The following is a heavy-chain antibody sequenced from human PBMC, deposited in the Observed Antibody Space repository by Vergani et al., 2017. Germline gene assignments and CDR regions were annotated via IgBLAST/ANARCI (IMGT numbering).Heavy chain of an antibody. CDR2: ISGSGGST. D-gene: IGHD5-12*01. CDR1: GFTFNHYA. J-gene: IGHJ6*02. CDR3: AKANPHNSGYDYLYYYHAMVV. V-gene: IGHV3-23*01. Sequence: EVQLLESGGDLVQPGGSLRLSCAASGFTFNHYAMNWVRQAPGKGLEWVSGISGSGGSTYYAGSVKGRFTISRDSSKNTLYLQMNSLSAGDTAVYYCAKANPHNSGYDYLYYYHAMVVWGQGTTVTVSS.